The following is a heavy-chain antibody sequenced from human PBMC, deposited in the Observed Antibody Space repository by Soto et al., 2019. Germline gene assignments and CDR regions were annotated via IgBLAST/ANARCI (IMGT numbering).Heavy chain of an antibody. J-gene: IGHJ4*02. CDR2: ISYDGSNK. CDR1: GFTFSSYA. Sequence: QVQLVESGGGVVQPGRSLRLSCAASGFTFSSYAMHWVRQAPGKGLEWVAVISYDGSNKYYADSVKGRFTISRDNSKNTLYLQMNSLRAEDTAVYYCARDRGYGDYALLDYWGQGTLVTVSS. D-gene: IGHD4-17*01. CDR3: ARDRGYGDYALLDY. V-gene: IGHV3-30-3*01.